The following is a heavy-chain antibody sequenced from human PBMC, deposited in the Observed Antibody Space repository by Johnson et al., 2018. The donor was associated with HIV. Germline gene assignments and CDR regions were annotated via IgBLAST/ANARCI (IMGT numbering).Heavy chain of an antibody. CDR1: GFTVSSNY. V-gene: IGHV3-66*01. CDR3: TKGRIFGVVMEAFDI. J-gene: IGHJ3*02. Sequence: EQLVESGGGLVQPGGSLRLSCAASGFTVSSNYMSWVRQAPGKGLEWVSVIYSGGSTYYADSVKGRFTISRDNSKNTLYLQMNSLRAEDTAVYYCTKGRIFGVVMEAFDIWGQGTVVTVSS. CDR2: IYSGGST. D-gene: IGHD3-3*01.